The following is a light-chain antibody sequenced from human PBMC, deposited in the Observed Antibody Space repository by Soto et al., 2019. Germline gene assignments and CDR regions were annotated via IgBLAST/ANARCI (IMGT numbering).Light chain of an antibody. CDR1: QSVSSCY. V-gene: IGKV3-20*01. J-gene: IGKJ4*01. CDR2: GAS. Sequence: EIVLTQSPGTLSLSPGERATLSCRASQSVSSCYLAWYQQKPGQAPRLLIYGASSRATGIPDRFSGSGSGKDFTLTISRLEPEDFAVYFCQQYGSSPLTFDGGTKVEIK. CDR3: QQYGSSPLT.